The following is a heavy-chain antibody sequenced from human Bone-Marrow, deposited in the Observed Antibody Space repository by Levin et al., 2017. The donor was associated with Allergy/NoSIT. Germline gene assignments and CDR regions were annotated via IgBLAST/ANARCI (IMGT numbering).Heavy chain of an antibody. CDR3: VRTSGRFDY. V-gene: IGHV3-64D*06. CDR2: INSDGRST. J-gene: IGHJ4*02. D-gene: IGHD3/OR15-3a*01. CDR1: GFTFNYYA. Sequence: GGSLRLSCSASGFTFNYYAMHWVRQAPGKGLEYVSMINSDGRSTYYADSVKGRFTISRDNSKNTLYLQMSSLRTEDTAVYYCVRTSGRFDYWGQGTLVTVSS.